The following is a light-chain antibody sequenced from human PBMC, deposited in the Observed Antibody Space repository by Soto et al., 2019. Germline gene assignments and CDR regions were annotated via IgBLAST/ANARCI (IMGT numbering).Light chain of an antibody. CDR1: SSNIGAGYD. CDR3: QSYDSSLSGYV. Sequence: QYVLTQPPSVSGAPGQRVTISCTGSSSNIGAGYDVHWYQQLPGTAPKLLIYGNSNRPSGVPDRFSGSKSGTSASLAITGLQAEDEADYYCQSYDSSLSGYVFGTGTKLTDL. J-gene: IGLJ1*01. CDR2: GNS. V-gene: IGLV1-40*01.